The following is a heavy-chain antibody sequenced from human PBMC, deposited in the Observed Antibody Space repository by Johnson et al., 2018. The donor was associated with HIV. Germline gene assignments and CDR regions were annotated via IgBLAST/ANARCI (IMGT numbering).Heavy chain of an antibody. Sequence: EVQLVESGGGVVQPGRSLRLSCAASGFTFSSYGMHWVRQAPAKGLEWVSAISGSGYTTYHADSVKGRFTISRDNSKNTLYLQMNSLRAEDTAVYYCARDGPSAAVWGQGTMVTVSS. D-gene: IGHD6-25*01. CDR3: ARDGPSAAV. V-gene: IGHV3-23*04. CDR2: ISGSGYTT. CDR1: GFTFSSYG. J-gene: IGHJ3*01.